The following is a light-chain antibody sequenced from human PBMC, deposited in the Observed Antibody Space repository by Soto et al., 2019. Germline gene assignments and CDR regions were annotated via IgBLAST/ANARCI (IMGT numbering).Light chain of an antibody. CDR1: QSISSG. V-gene: IGKV1-5*01. J-gene: IGKJ2*01. CDR3: QQYNSYSYT. CDR2: DAS. Sequence: DIQMTQSPSTLSASVGARVTITCRASQSISSGLAWYQQKPGKAPKLLIYDASSLESGVPSRFSGSGSGTEFTLTISSLQPDDFATYYCQQYNSYSYTFGQWTKLEIK.